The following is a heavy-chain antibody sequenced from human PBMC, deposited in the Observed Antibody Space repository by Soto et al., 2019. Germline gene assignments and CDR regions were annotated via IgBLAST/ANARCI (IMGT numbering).Heavy chain of an antibody. CDR1: GYTFTSYG. Sequence: ASVKVACKASGYTFTSYGISWVRQAPGQGLEWMGWISAYNGNTNYAQKLQGRVTMTTDTSTSTAYMELRSLRSDDTAVYYCARRSSSWYSVDYWGQGTLVTVSS. V-gene: IGHV1-18*01. D-gene: IGHD6-13*01. J-gene: IGHJ4*02. CDR3: ARRSSSWYSVDY. CDR2: ISAYNGNT.